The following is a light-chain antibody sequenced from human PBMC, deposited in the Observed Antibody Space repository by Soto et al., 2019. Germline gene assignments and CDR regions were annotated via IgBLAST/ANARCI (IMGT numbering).Light chain of an antibody. CDR2: ADS. J-gene: IGLJ1*01. Sequence: SYELSQPPSVSVSPGQTARITCSGSALSKQYAYWYQQKAGQAPAVVMYADSERPSGIPERFSGSSSGTTVTLTISGVQAEDEADYYCQSADANGTFYVFGPGTKLTVL. CDR3: QSADANGTFYV. V-gene: IGLV3-25*02. CDR1: ALSKQY.